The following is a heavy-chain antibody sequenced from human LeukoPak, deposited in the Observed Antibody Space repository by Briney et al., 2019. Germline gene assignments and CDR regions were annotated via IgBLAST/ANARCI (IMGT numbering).Heavy chain of an antibody. J-gene: IGHJ4*02. CDR2: LSGSGNAT. D-gene: IGHD5-12*01. Sequence: PGGSLRLSCAASGFAFTNFAMSWVRQAPGKGLEWVSALSGSGNATYYADFVRGRFTISRDNSNDTLYLQMNSLRAEDTAVYYCAKARGYSGYDLVAAGIDSWGQGTLVTVSS. CDR3: AKARGYSGYDLVAAGIDS. CDR1: GFAFTNFA. V-gene: IGHV3-23*01.